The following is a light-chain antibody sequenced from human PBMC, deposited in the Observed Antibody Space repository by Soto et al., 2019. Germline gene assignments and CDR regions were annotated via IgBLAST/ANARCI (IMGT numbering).Light chain of an antibody. CDR2: DVC. V-gene: IGLV2-14*03. Sequence: QSVLTQPASVSGSPGESITISCTGTSRDVGGYNSVSWHQHHPGKAPKLILYDVCDRPSGVSYRYSGSKSGNTASLTISGPQAADEADYFCSSFTSSMTNVFGSGTKLTVL. J-gene: IGLJ1*01. CDR1: SRDVGGYNS. CDR3: SSFTSSMTNV.